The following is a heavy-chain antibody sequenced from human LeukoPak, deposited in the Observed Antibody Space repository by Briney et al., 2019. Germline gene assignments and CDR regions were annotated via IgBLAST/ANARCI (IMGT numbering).Heavy chain of an antibody. CDR2: ISYDGSNK. CDR3: ARDWRSYRGVDAFDI. J-gene: IGHJ3*02. V-gene: IGHV3-30-3*01. CDR1: GFTFSSYA. D-gene: IGHD3-16*02. Sequence: PGGSLRLSCAASGFTFSSYAMHWVRQAPGKGLEWVAVISYDGSNKYYADSVKGRFTISRDNSKNTLYLQMNSLRAEDTAVYYCARDWRSYRGVDAFDIWGQGTMVTVSS.